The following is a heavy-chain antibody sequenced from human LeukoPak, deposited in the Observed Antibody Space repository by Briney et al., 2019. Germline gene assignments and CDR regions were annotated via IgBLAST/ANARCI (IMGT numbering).Heavy chain of an antibody. D-gene: IGHD5-24*01. CDR1: GFTFSSYA. V-gene: IGHV3-23*01. J-gene: IGHJ4*02. Sequence: GGSLRLSCAASGFTFSSYAMSWVRQAPGKGLEWVSAISGNGGSTYYADSVKGRFTISRDNSKNTLNLQMNSLGAEDTAVYYCAKDGMATISYYFDYWGQGTLVTVSS. CDR3: AKDGMATISYYFDY. CDR2: ISGNGGST.